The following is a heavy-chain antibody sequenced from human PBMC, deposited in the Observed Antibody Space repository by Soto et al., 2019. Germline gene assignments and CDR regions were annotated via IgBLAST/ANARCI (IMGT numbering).Heavy chain of an antibody. V-gene: IGHV3-9*01. D-gene: IGHD3-10*01. Sequence: EVQLVESGGDLVQPGRSLRLSCAASGFTFDDYAIHWVRQAPGQGLEWVSGISWDSGAKIFADSVKGRVTISRDNARNSVHLQMPSLQPADSALYFCEKSMGSNTAYGSDAFDVWGQGTLVIVSS. CDR2: ISWDSGAK. CDR1: GFTFDDYA. J-gene: IGHJ3*01. CDR3: EKSMGSNTAYGSDAFDV.